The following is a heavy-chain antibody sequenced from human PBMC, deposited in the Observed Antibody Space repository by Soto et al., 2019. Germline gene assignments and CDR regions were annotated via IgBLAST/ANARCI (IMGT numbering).Heavy chain of an antibody. Sequence: ASVKVSCKASGYTFTGYYMHWVRQAPGQGLEWMGWINPNSGGTNYAQKFQGRVTMTRDTSISTAYTELSRLRSDDTAVYYCARDFHTYYYDSSGYLPRDVWGQGTTVTVSS. CDR1: GYTFTGYY. J-gene: IGHJ6*02. D-gene: IGHD3-22*01. CDR2: INPNSGGT. CDR3: ARDFHTYYYDSSGYLPRDV. V-gene: IGHV1-2*02.